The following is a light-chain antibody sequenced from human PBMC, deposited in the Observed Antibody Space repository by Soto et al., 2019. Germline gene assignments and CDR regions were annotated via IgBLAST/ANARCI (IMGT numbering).Light chain of an antibody. Sequence: QSALTQPASVSGSPGQSITISCTGTSSDVGGYNYASWYQQHPRKAPKLMIYEVSNRPSGVSNRFSGSKSGNTASLTISGLQAEDEADYYCSSYTSSSTRVFGGGTKVTVL. V-gene: IGLV2-14*01. CDR1: SSDVGGYNY. CDR3: SSYTSSSTRV. CDR2: EVS. J-gene: IGLJ3*02.